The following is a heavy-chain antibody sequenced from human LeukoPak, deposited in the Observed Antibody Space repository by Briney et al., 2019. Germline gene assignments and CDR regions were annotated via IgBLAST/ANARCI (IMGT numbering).Heavy chain of an antibody. J-gene: IGHJ4*02. CDR3: ARERSSSWSDYFDY. CDR1: GGTFSSYA. Sequence: SVKVSCKASGGTFSSYAISWVRQAPGQGLEWMGRIIPIFGTANYAQKFQGRVTITTDESTSTAYMELSSLRSEDTAVYHCARERSSSWSDYFDYWGQGTLVTVSS. D-gene: IGHD6-13*01. V-gene: IGHV1-69*05. CDR2: IIPIFGTA.